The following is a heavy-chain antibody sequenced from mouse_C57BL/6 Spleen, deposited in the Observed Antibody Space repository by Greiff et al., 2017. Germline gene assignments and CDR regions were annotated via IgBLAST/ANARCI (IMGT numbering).Heavy chain of an antibody. Sequence: VQRVESGPELVKPGASVKISCKASGYAFSSSWMNWVKQRHGKGLEWNGRIYPGDGDPNYNGKFKGKATLTADKSSGTTYMQLSSLTSDDFAVYFCARGNWDAEALDYWGQGTTLTVSS. J-gene: IGHJ2*01. CDR3: ARGNWDAEALDY. D-gene: IGHD4-1*01. CDR1: GYAFSSSW. V-gene: IGHV1-82*01. CDR2: IYPGDGDP.